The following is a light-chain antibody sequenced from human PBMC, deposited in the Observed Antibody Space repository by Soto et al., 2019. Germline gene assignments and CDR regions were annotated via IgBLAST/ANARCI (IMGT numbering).Light chain of an antibody. CDR3: QSYDSSLSALV. Sequence: QSVLTQPPSVSGAPGKRSTSPCPGSSPTIGAVYDVHWYHQFRGTAPKLLIPGDDNRPSGVPDRFSGSKSGTSASLAITGLQAEDEADYYCQSYDSSLSALVFGGGTKLTVL. CDR2: GDD. CDR1: SPTIGAVYD. J-gene: IGLJ2*01. V-gene: IGLV1-40*01.